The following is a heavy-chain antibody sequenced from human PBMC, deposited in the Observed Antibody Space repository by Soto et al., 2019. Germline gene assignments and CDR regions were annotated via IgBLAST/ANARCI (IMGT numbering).Heavy chain of an antibody. V-gene: IGHV3-23*01. CDR3: ARDRRIAVSHFDF. J-gene: IGHJ4*02. CDR2: ISVPGGST. Sequence: GGSLRRSWAASGFTFTNFAMSWVRQAPGKGLEWIASISVPGGSTNYAESVKGRFTISRDNSNDTVSLQMNSLRVEDTALYFCARDRRIAVSHFDFWGQGTLVTVSS. D-gene: IGHD6-19*01. CDR1: GFTFTNFA.